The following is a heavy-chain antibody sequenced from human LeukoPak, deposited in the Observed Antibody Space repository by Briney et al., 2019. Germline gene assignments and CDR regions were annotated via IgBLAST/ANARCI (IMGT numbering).Heavy chain of an antibody. Sequence: GGSLRLSCAASGFTFSSYGMHWVRQAPGKGLEWVAFIRYDGSNKYYADSVKGRFTISRDNSKNTLYLQMNSLRAEDTAVYYCAKDPGFQGEEGFFDYWGQGTLVTVSS. CDR3: AKDPGFQGEEGFFDY. CDR2: IRYDGSNK. J-gene: IGHJ4*02. V-gene: IGHV3-30*02. CDR1: GFTFSSYG. D-gene: IGHD3-16*01.